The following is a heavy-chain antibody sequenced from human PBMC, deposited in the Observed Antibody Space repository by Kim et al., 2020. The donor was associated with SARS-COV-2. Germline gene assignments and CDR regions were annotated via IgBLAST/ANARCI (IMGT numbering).Heavy chain of an antibody. CDR3: VYGDYAGAFDY. CDR2: ISSSGSTI. CDR1: GFTFSSYE. D-gene: IGHD4-17*01. V-gene: IGHV3-48*03. J-gene: IGHJ4*02. Sequence: GGSLRLSCAASGFTFSSYEMNWVRQAPGKGLEWVSYISSSGSTIYYADSVKGRFTISRDNAKNSLYLQMNSLRAEDTAVYYCVYGDYAGAFDYWGQGTLVTVSS.